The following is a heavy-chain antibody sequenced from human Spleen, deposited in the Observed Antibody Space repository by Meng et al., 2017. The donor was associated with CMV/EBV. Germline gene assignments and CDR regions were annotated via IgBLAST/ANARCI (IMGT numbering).Heavy chain of an antibody. J-gene: IGHJ4*02. Sequence: GGSLRLSCVASGFSFSDHWMHWVRQAPGKGLVWVSRINSDGSSTSYADSVKGRFTISRDNAKNTLYLQMNSLRAEDTAVYYCARDYFGRYYWGQGTLVTVSS. CDR2: INSDGSST. CDR3: ARDYFGRYY. V-gene: IGHV3-74*01. CDR1: GFSFSDHW. D-gene: IGHD3-10*01.